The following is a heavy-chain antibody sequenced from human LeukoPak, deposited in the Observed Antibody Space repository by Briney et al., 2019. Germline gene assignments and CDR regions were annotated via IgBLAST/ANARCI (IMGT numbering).Heavy chain of an antibody. J-gene: IGHJ4*02. Sequence: SETLSLTCAVSGGSISSGGYSWSWIRQPPGKGLEWIGYIYHSGSTYYNPSLKSRVTISVDRSKNQFSLKLSSVTAADTAVYYCARGDGSYYFDYWAREPWSPSPQ. D-gene: IGHD1-26*01. V-gene: IGHV4-30-2*01. CDR3: ARGDGSYYFDY. CDR2: IYHSGST. CDR1: GGSISSGGYS.